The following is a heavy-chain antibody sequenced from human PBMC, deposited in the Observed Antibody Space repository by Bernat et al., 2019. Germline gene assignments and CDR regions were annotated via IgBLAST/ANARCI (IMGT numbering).Heavy chain of an antibody. J-gene: IGHJ4*02. Sequence: VQLVESGGGVVQPGRSLRLSCAASGFTVSSTYMSWVHQAPGKGLEWVSVIYSDGRTYYADSVKGRFTISRDNSKNTLYLQMNSLRAEDTAVYYCLRGPTRDYWGQGTLVTVSS. CDR2: IYSDGRT. CDR3: LRGPTRDY. D-gene: IGHD3-10*01. CDR1: GFTVSSTY. V-gene: IGHV3-66*01.